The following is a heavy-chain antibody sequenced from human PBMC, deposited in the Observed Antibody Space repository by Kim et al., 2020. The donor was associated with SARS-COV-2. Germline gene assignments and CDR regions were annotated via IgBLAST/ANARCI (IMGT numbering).Heavy chain of an antibody. CDR3: AGDYGQHLTLYYFDY. V-gene: IGHV1-3*01. Sequence: ASVKVSCKASGYSFTSYVIHWVRQAPGQRLEWMGWINVDTGATEYSRNFQARLTISRDTSASTAYMELSSLRSEDTALYYCAGDYGQHLTLYYFDYWGQG. J-gene: IGHJ4*02. D-gene: IGHD6-13*01. CDR2: INVDTGAT. CDR1: GYSFTSYV.